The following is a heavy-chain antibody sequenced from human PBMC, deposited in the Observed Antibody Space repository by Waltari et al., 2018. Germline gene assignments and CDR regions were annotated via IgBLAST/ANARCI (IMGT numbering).Heavy chain of an antibody. V-gene: IGHV3-23*01. CDR1: GFTFDAFA. D-gene: IGHD5-12*01. CDR3: AKEMATIGRPSFDI. J-gene: IGHJ3*02. Sequence: EVQLLESGGGLVQPGGSLRLSCAASGFTFDAFAMSWVRQAPGKGLEWVSGISNTGGGAYYADSVQGRFTISRDNSKNTLFLQMHSLRVEDTAVYYCAKEMATIGRPSFDIWGQGTMVIVSS. CDR2: ISNTGGGA.